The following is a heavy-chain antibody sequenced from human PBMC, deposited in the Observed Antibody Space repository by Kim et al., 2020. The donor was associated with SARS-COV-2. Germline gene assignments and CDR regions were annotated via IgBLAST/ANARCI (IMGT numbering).Heavy chain of an antibody. V-gene: IGHV3-30*01. CDR2: NK. Sequence: NKYYADSVKGRFTISRDNSKNTLYLQMNSLRAEDTAVYYCAREGQWLLDYWGQGTLVTVSS. CDR3: AREGQWLLDY. J-gene: IGHJ4*02. D-gene: IGHD6-19*01.